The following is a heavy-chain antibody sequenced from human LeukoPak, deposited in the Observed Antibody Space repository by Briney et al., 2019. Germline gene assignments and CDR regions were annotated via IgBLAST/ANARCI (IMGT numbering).Heavy chain of an antibody. J-gene: IGHJ4*02. V-gene: IGHV3-30-3*01. CDR2: ISYDGSNK. Sequence: GGSLRLSCAASGFTFSSYAMHWVRQAPGKGLEWVAVISYDGSNKYYADSVKGRFTISRDNSKNTQYLQMNSLRAEDTAVYYCARDFAPTPEGGPFDYWGQGTLVTVSS. CDR1: GFTFSSYA. D-gene: IGHD1-26*01. CDR3: ARDFAPTPEGGPFDY.